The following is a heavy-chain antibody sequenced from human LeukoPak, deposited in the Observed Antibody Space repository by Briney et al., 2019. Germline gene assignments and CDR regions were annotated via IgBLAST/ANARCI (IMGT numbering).Heavy chain of an antibody. CDR3: ARSGGNAPYSFISLDY. D-gene: IGHD4-23*01. CDR2: FYYSGST. V-gene: IGHV4-59*01. Sequence: SETLSLNCTVSGDSISSYYWTWIRQPPGKGLEWIGYFYYSGSTNYNPSLKSRVTISGEMSKNQFSLKLSSVTAADTAVYYCARSGGNAPYSFISLDYWGQGVLVIVSS. CDR1: GDSISSYY. J-gene: IGHJ4*02.